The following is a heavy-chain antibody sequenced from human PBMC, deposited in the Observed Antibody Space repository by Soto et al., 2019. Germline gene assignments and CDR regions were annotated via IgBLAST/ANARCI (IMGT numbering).Heavy chain of an antibody. CDR2: ISYDGSNK. V-gene: IGHV3-30-3*01. J-gene: IGHJ6*02. CDR3: ARDDEDYYYSGMDV. CDR1: GFTFSSYA. Sequence: GGSLRLSCAASGFTFSSYAMHWVRQAPGKGLEWVAVISYDGSNKYYADSVKGRFTISRDNSKNTLYLQMNSLRAEDTAVYYCARDDEDYYYSGMDVWGQGTTVTVSS.